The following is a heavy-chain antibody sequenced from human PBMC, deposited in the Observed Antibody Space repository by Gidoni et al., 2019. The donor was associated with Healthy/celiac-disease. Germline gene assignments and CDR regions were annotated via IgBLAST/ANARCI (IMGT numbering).Heavy chain of an antibody. CDR3: ARAARQTYYYDSSGYYPFDY. CDR1: GGSITSGGYY. Sequence: QVQLQESGPGLVKPSQTLSLTCTVSGGSITSGGYYWSWIRQHPGKGLEWIGYIYYSGSTYYNPSLKSRVTISVDTSKNQFSLKLSSVTAADTAVYYCARAARQTYYYDSSGYYPFDYWGQGTLVTVSS. D-gene: IGHD3-22*01. J-gene: IGHJ4*02. V-gene: IGHV4-31*03. CDR2: IYYSGST.